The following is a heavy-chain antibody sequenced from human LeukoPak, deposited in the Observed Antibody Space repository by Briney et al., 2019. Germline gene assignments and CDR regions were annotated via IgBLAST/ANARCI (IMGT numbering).Heavy chain of an antibody. V-gene: IGHV3-21*01. CDR1: GFTFSSYA. D-gene: IGHD4-17*01. CDR3: ARSTTATTPYYFDY. Sequence: GGSLRLSCAASGFTFSSYAMSWVRPAPGQGLEWVSSISSSSSYISYADSVKGRFPISRDNAKNSLYLQMNSLRAEDTAVYYCARSTTATTPYYFDYWGQGTLVTVSS. CDR2: ISSSSSYI. J-gene: IGHJ4*02.